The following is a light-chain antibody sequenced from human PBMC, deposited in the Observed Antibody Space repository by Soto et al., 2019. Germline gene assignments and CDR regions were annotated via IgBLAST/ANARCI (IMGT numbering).Light chain of an antibody. CDR2: GES. J-gene: IGKJ4*01. Sequence: EIVLTQSPGTLSLSPGERATLSCRASQSVSSNYLAWYQQKPGQAPRILIYGESSRATGIPDRFSGSGSGTDLTLTISRLEPEDFAVYYCQQYGSSPLTCGGGTKVDIK. CDR1: QSVSSNY. CDR3: QQYGSSPLT. V-gene: IGKV3-20*01.